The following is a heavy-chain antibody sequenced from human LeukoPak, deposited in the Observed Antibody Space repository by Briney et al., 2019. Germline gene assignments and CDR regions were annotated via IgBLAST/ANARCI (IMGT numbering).Heavy chain of an antibody. CDR3: AKDSSGNYSTELDY. V-gene: IGHV3-11*04. Sequence: AGGSLRLSCVASGFTFSDYDMSWFRQAPGKGLEWVSYIISIADTIYYADSVKGRFTISRDNAKNSLYLQMNSLRAEDTAVYYCAKDSSGNYSTELDYWGQGTLVTVSS. CDR1: GFTFSDYD. CDR2: IISIADTI. J-gene: IGHJ4*02. D-gene: IGHD1-26*01.